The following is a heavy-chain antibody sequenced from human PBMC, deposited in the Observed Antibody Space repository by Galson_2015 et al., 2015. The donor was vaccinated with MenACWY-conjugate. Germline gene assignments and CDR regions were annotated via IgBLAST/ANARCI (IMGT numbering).Heavy chain of an antibody. CDR1: GFTFSTYW. V-gene: IGHV3-7*01. J-gene: IGHJ5*02. Sequence: SLRLSCAASGFTFSTYWMTWVRQAPGKGLVWVANIMPDGTETYYGDSVKGRFTISRDNAKNSLYLQMNSLRVEDTAVYYCARGHFNLDPWGQGTLVTISS. CDR2: IMPDGTET. CDR3: ARGHFNLDP.